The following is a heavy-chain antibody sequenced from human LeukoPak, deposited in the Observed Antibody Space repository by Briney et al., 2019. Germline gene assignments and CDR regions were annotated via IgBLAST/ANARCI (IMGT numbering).Heavy chain of an antibody. CDR1: GGSISSGSYY. V-gene: IGHV4-61*02. D-gene: IGHD6-13*01. CDR2: IYTSGST. J-gene: IGHJ3*02. CDR3: ARSLWYSDAFDI. Sequence: PSETLSLTCTVSGGSISSGSYYWRWIRQPAGTGLEWIGRIYTSGSTNYNPSLKSRVTISVDTSKNQFSLKLSSVTAADTAVYYCARSLWYSDAFDIWGQGTMVTVSS.